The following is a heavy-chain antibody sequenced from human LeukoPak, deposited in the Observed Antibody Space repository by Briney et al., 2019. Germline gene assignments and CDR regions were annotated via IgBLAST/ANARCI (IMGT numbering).Heavy chain of an antibody. CDR3: ARASPYSSSWYRGENWFDP. Sequence: PSETLSLTCTVSGGSIGSYYWSWLRQPAGKGLEWIGRIYTSGSTNYNPSLKSRVTISVDTSKNQFSLKLSSVTAADTAVYYCARASPYSSSWYRGENWFDPWGQGTLVTVSS. V-gene: IGHV4-4*07. D-gene: IGHD6-13*01. J-gene: IGHJ5*02. CDR2: IYTSGST. CDR1: GGSIGSYY.